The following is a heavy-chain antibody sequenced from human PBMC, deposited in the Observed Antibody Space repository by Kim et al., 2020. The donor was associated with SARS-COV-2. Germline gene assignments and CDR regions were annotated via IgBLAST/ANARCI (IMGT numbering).Heavy chain of an antibody. J-gene: IGHJ4*02. CDR2: MNLNSGNT. D-gene: IGHD6-19*01. V-gene: IGHV1-8*01. CDR3: ARGVRRQWLVRGFSYYFDY. Sequence: ASVKVSCKASGYTFTSYDINWVRQATGQGLEWMGWMNLNSGNTGYAQKFQGRVTMTRNTSISTAYMELSSLRSEDTAVYYCARGVRRQWLVRGFSYYFDYWGQGTLVTVSS. CDR1: GYTFTSYD.